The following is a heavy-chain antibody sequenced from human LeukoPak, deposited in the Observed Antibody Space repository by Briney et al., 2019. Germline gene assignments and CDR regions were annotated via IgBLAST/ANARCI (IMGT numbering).Heavy chain of an antibody. V-gene: IGHV3-23*01. D-gene: IGHD3-10*01. CDR2: ISGSGGST. Sequence: GGPLILLCAASGFTSSSSAMSWVRQAPGKGLEGVSNISGSGGSTHYAVSVKGWFNISRDYSKNALFFQINSLRADDTAVYYCAKGGVLLWFGESPDAFDIWGQGKMVTVSS. CDR1: GFTSSSSA. CDR3: AKGGVLLWFGESPDAFDI. J-gene: IGHJ3*02.